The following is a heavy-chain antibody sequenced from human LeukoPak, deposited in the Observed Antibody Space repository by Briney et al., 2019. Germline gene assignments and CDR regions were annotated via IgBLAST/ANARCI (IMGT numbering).Heavy chain of an antibody. CDR3: ATVATTGHLCYFIYMDF. Sequence: PGGSLRLSCESSTYSLSRFSMNWVRQAPGKGLEWLAYISSSSGTIWYADTVQGRFNISRDNAKKSLHLQMDSLRAEDTAVYYCATVATTGHLCYFIYMDFWGEGTTVTVSS. D-gene: IGHD2-15*01. CDR2: ISSSSGTI. CDR1: TYSLSRFS. V-gene: IGHV3-48*04. J-gene: IGHJ6*03.